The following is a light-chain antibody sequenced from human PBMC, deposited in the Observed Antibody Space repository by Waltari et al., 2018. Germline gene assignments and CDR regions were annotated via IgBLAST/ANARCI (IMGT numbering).Light chain of an antibody. CDR2: GNN. V-gene: IGLV1-40*01. J-gene: IGLJ1*01. Sequence: QSVLTQPPSVSGAPGQRVTISCTGRSSNLGAGVDVNWYQQLPGTAPKLLIYGNNNRPSGVPDRFSVSKSGTSASLAITGLQADDEADYYCQSYDNSLSPFGVFGTGTKVTVL. CDR3: QSYDNSLSPFGV. CDR1: SSNLGAGVD.